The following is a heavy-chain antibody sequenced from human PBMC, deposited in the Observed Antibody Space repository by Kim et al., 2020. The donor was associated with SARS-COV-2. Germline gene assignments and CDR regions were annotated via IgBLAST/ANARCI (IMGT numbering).Heavy chain of an antibody. CDR1: GFTFSSYD. CDR3: ARGGYSYGRTVSGNWFDP. J-gene: IGHJ5*02. Sequence: GGSLRLSCAASGFTFSSYDMHWVRQATGKGLEWVSGIGTAGDTYYPGSVKGRFTISRENAKNSLYLQMNSLRAGDTAVYYCARGGYSYGRTVSGNWFDPWGQGTLVTVSS. V-gene: IGHV3-13*04. CDR2: IGTAGDT. D-gene: IGHD5-18*01.